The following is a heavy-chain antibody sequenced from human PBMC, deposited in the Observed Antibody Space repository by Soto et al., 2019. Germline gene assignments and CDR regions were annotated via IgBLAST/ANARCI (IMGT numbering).Heavy chain of an antibody. J-gene: IGHJ4*02. V-gene: IGHV3-64*01. CDR3: VRRVSGNYDY. CDR1: GFTFSSYD. Sequence: EVQLAESGGGMVQPGGSLRLSCVASGFTFSSYDMHWVRQAPGKGLEYVSSIRSNGGTTYYGNSVKGTFTISRDNSKNTLYLQMGILRAEDMAVYYCVRRVSGNYDYWGQGTLVTVSS. CDR2: IRSNGGTT. D-gene: IGHD1-7*01.